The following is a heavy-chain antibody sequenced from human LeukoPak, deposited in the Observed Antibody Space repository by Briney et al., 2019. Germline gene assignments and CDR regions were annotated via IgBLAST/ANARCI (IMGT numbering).Heavy chain of an antibody. D-gene: IGHD3-10*01. J-gene: IGHJ4*02. V-gene: IGHV3-7*01. CDR3: TSALRGSGLGNY. Sequence: GGSLRLSCAASGFTFSSYWMSWVRQAPGKGLEWVANIKQDGTEKNYVDSVKGRFTISRDDAKNSLYLQMNSLRAKDTAVYYCTSALRGSGLGNYWGQGTLVTVSS. CDR1: GFTFSSYW. CDR2: IKQDGTEK.